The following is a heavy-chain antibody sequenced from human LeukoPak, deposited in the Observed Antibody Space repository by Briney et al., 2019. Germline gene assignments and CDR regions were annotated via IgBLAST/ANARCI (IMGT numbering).Heavy chain of an antibody. D-gene: IGHD3-22*01. V-gene: IGHV3-23*01. CDR2: ISGSGNRT. CDR1: GFTFSSYA. Sequence: PGGSLRLSCAASGFTFSSYAMSWVRQAPGKGLEWVSSISGSGNRTYYADSVKGRFTISRDNSKNTLYLQMNSLRAEDTAVYYCAKTYYFGRNYYDSSGYYFDYWGQGTLVTVSS. J-gene: IGHJ4*02. CDR3: AKTYYFGRNYYDSSGYYFDY.